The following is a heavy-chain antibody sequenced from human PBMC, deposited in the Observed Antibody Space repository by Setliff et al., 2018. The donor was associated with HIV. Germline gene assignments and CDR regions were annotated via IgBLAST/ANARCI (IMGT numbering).Heavy chain of an antibody. CDR3: AKVDNGHCDSTSCRDFDY. V-gene: IGHV3-23*01. CDR1: GGSITSGSYS. J-gene: IGHJ4*02. D-gene: IGHD2-2*03. Sequence: LSLTCTVSGGSITSGSYSWTWIREPAGKGLDWVSAIDPSGDLTYYADSVKGRFTISRGNSKNVLSLQMNSLRAEDTAVYYCAKVDNGHCDSTSCRDFDYWGRGTLVTVSS. CDR2: IDPSGDLT.